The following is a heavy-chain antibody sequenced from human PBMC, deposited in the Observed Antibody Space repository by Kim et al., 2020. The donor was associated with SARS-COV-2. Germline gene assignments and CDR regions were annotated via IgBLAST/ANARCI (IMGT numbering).Heavy chain of an antibody. CDR3: ARDSSGSYYGVDP. Sequence: SETLSLTCTVSGGSISSSSYYWGWIRQPPGKGLEWIGSIYYSGSTYYNPSLKSRVTISVDTSKNQFSLKLSSVTAADTAVYYCARDSSGSYYGVDPWGQGTLVTVSS. V-gene: IGHV4-39*07. J-gene: IGHJ5*02. CDR1: GGSISSSSYY. D-gene: IGHD1-26*01. CDR2: IYYSGST.